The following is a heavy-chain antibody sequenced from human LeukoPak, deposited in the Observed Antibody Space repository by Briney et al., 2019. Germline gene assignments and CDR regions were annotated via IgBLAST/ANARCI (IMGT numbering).Heavy chain of an antibody. J-gene: IGHJ4*02. Sequence: ASVKVSCKASGYTFTSYGISWVRQAPGQGLEWMGWISAYNGNTNYAQKLQGRVTITADKSTSTAYMELSSLRSEDTAVYYCASPRDYDFWSGSAVTYYFDYWGQGTLVTVSS. V-gene: IGHV1-18*01. CDR1: GYTFTSYG. CDR2: ISAYNGNT. D-gene: IGHD3-3*01. CDR3: ASPRDYDFWSGSAVTYYFDY.